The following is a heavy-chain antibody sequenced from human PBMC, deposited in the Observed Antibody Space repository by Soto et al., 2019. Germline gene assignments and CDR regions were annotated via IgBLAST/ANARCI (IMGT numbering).Heavy chain of an antibody. CDR1: GGSISSNY. D-gene: IGHD1-26*01. V-gene: IGHV4-59*01. J-gene: IGHJ4*02. CDR2: IYHSGST. Sequence: SETLSLTCTVSGGSISSNYWSWIRQSPGKGLEWVGYIYHSGSTNYNPSLKSRVTISVDTSKNQFSLKLSSVTAADTAVYYCARQNPNIVGAFDYWGQGTLVTVSS. CDR3: ARQNPNIVGAFDY.